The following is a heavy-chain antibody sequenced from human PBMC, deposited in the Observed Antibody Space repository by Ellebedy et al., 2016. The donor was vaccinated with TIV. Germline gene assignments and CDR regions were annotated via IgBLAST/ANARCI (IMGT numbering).Heavy chain of an antibody. CDR1: GYTFITHG. CDR3: ARDLVITMAPYYFDY. D-gene: IGHD3-16*02. V-gene: IGHV1-18*01. Sequence: ASVKVSXXASGYTFITHGISWVRQAPGQGLEWTGWISAYNGNTKYAQKFHDRVTLTTDTSTSTAYMELRRLRSDDTAVYYCARDLVITMAPYYFDYWGQGTLVTVSS. J-gene: IGHJ4*02. CDR2: ISAYNGNT.